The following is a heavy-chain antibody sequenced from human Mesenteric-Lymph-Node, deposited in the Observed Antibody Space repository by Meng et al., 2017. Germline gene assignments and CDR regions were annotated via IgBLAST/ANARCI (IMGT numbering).Heavy chain of an antibody. J-gene: IGHJ4*02. CDR2: ISSTGNTI. Sequence: GGSLRLSCAASGFTFDDYAMHWVRQSPGKGLEWVAYISSTGNTIDYADSVKGRFTISRDDAKSSLYLQMNGLRGDDTAMYYCAKNWEGVGFDCWGQGTLVTVSS. D-gene: IGHD3-3*01. CDR3: AKNWEGVGFDC. V-gene: IGHV3-48*03. CDR1: GFTFDDYA.